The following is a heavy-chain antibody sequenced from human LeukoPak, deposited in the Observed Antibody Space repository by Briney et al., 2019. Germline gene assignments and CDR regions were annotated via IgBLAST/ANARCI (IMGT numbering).Heavy chain of an antibody. Sequence: PGGSLRLSCAASGFTFSSYEMNWVRQAPGKGLEWVSYISSSGSTIYYADSVKGRFTISRDNAKNSLYLQMNSLRAEDMALYYCVKDERTYTSGTFDYWGQGTLVTVSS. D-gene: IGHD2-2*02. V-gene: IGHV3-48*03. CDR2: ISSSGSTI. CDR3: VKDERTYTSGTFDY. CDR1: GFTFSSYE. J-gene: IGHJ4*02.